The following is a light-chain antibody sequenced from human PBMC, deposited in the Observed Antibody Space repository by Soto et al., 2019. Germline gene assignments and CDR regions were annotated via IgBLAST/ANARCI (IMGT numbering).Light chain of an antibody. J-gene: IGKJ1*01. CDR1: QSLVYRDGNTY. Sequence: DVVMTQSPLSLPVTLGQPASISCRSSQSLVYRDGNTYLTWFQQRPGQSPRRLYQVSTRDSGVPDRFSGSGSGTDFTLKISRVEAEDVGVYYCMQASHWPWTFGQGSKVEIK. V-gene: IGKV2-30*01. CDR3: MQASHWPWT. CDR2: QVS.